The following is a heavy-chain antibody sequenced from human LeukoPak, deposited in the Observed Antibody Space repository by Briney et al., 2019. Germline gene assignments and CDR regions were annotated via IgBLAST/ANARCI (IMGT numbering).Heavy chain of an antibody. CDR1: GGSISSGSYY. V-gene: IGHV4-61*02. CDR3: ARARYGDYVFDY. CDR2: IYTSGST. D-gene: IGHD4-17*01. J-gene: IGHJ4*02. Sequence: SETLSLTCTVSGGSISSGSYYWSWIRQPAGKGLEWIGRIYTSGSTNYNPSLKSRVTISVDTSKNQFSLKLSSVTAADTAVYYCARARYGDYVFDYWGQGTLVTVSS.